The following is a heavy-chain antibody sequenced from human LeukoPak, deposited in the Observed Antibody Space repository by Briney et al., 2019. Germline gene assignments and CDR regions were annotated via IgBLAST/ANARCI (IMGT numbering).Heavy chain of an antibody. CDR1: GFTFSSYS. D-gene: IGHD3-10*01. CDR2: VTNSGSHV. CDR3: AREKDIDLWLDY. J-gene: IGHJ4*02. V-gene: IGHV3-21*01. Sequence: PGGSLRLSCAASGFTFSSYSMNWVRQAPGKGLEWVSSVTNSGSHVYYADSVKGRFTISRDNAKNSVYLQMNSLRAEDTAVYYCAREKDIDLWLDYWGQGTLVTVSS.